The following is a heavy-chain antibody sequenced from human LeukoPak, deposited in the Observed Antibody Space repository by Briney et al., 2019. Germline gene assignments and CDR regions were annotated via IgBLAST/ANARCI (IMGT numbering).Heavy chain of an antibody. J-gene: IGHJ4*02. V-gene: IGHV3-48*02. CDR3: ANLTH. CDR2: ISRTGNIV. D-gene: IGHD2-21*02. CDR1: GFSFSNYS. Sequence: GGSLRLSCVATGFSFSNYSMHWVRQAPGKGLEWVSYISRTGNIVYYADSVKERFTISRDNAKDSLFLQMDSLRDEDTAVYYCANLTHWGQGILVTVSS.